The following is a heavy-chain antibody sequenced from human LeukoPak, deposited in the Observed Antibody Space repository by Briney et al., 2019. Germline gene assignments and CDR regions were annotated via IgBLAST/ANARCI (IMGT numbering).Heavy chain of an antibody. V-gene: IGHV3-23*01. CDR1: GITFSSYP. CDR2: ISGSGGST. D-gene: IGHD6-19*01. Sequence: PGGSLRLSCAASGITFSSYPMTWVRQAPGKGLEWVSTISGSGGSTYYADSVKGRFTISRDNAKNTLSLQMSSLRAEDTAVYDCAKEGSSGWIPTRHFDHWGLGTLVTVSS. CDR3: AKEGSSGWIPTRHFDH. J-gene: IGHJ4*02.